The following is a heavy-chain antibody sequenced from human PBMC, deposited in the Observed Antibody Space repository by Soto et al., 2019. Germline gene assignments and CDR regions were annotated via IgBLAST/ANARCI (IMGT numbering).Heavy chain of an antibody. CDR1: GFTFSTYA. J-gene: IGHJ4*02. D-gene: IGHD4-17*01. CDR3: AKDSPDTYYGDYGHY. V-gene: IGHV3-23*01. Sequence: EVQLLESGGGLVQPGGSLRLSCAASGFTFSTYAMSWVRQAPGKGLEWVSLITSSGVNTYYADSVKGRFTISRDNSKNTLYLQMNSLRAEDTAIYYCAKDSPDTYYGDYGHYWGQGTLVTVSS. CDR2: ITSSGVNT.